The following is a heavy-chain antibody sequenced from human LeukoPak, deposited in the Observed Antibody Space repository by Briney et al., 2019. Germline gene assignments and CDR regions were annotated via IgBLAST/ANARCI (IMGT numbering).Heavy chain of an antibody. V-gene: IGHV3-23*01. D-gene: IGHD4/OR15-4a*01. CDR3: ARDPGAFPYFFDY. J-gene: IGHJ4*02. Sequence: GGSLRLSCAASGFIFDDYTMHWVRQVPGKGLEWVSGISGDGVSPYYTDSVRGRFTISRDNSKNTLYLQMNSLRVEDTAVYFCARDPGAFPYFFDYWGQGTLVTVSS. CDR2: ISGDGVSP. CDR1: GFIFDDYT.